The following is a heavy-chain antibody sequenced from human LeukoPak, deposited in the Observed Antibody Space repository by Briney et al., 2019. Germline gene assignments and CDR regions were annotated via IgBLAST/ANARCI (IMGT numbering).Heavy chain of an antibody. D-gene: IGHD1-26*01. CDR1: SGSIISNNDY. CDR3: ARDQIIRSGSNWFDP. Sequence: SETLSLTCTVSSGSIISNNDYWAWIRQPPGKGLEWIGSIYYSGSTYYNPSLKSRVTISVDTSKNQFSLKLSSVTAADTAVYYCARDQIIRSGSNWFDPWGQGTLVTVSS. CDR2: IYYSGST. V-gene: IGHV4-39*07. J-gene: IGHJ5*02.